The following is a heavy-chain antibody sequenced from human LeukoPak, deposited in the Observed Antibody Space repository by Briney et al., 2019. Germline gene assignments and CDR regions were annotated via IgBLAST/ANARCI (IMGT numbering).Heavy chain of an antibody. Sequence: GASVKVSCKASGYTFTSYDINWVRQAPGQGLEWMGGIIPIFGTANYAQKFQGRVTITADESTSTAYMELSSLRSEDTAVYYCARDPRRHYYYDSSGYDYWGQGTLVTVSS. CDR3: ARDPRRHYYYDSSGYDY. V-gene: IGHV1-69*13. CDR2: IIPIFGTA. D-gene: IGHD3-22*01. J-gene: IGHJ4*02. CDR1: GYTFTSYD.